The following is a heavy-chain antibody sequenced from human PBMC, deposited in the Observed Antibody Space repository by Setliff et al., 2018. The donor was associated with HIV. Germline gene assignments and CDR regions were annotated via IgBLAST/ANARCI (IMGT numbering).Heavy chain of an antibody. V-gene: IGHV1-69*10. J-gene: IGHJ4*02. CDR2: ITPIVSLP. CDR1: GGTFNTYG. CDR3: ARRAPCGGDCFAFDY. D-gene: IGHD2-21*02. Sequence: GASVKVSCKSFGGTFNTYGISWVRQAPGQGPEWMGGITPIVSLPNYAQKFQGRVTITADKSTNTVYMQFSSLTSDDTAVYYCARRAPCGGDCFAFDYWGQGTLVTVSS.